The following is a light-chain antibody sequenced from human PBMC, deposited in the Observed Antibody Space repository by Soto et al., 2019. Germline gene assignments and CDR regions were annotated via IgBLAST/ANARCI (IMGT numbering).Light chain of an antibody. V-gene: IGLV2-14*01. CDR2: EVS. J-gene: IGLJ2*01. Sequence: QSALTQPASVSGSPGQSITISCTGTSSDVGGYNYVSWYQHHPGKVPKLMIYEVSNRPSGVSNRFSGSKSGNTASLTISGLQTEDEADYYCSSYTTSSTRIFGGGTKLTVL. CDR3: SSYTTSSTRI. CDR1: SSDVGGYNY.